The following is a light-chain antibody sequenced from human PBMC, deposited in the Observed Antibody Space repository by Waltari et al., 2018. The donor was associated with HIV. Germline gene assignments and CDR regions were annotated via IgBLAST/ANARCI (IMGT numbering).Light chain of an antibody. V-gene: IGKV3-20*01. CDR1: QAVTRGY. J-gene: IGKJ2*01. CDR2: GAS. Sequence: EMVWSRSQATLSFPPGTEPTSSCRASQAVTRGYLAWYQQKPGQAPRLLISGASSRATGIPARFSGSGSGTDFTLTISRLEPEDFAVYYCQQYGSSPRTFGQGTKLEIK. CDR3: QQYGSSPRT.